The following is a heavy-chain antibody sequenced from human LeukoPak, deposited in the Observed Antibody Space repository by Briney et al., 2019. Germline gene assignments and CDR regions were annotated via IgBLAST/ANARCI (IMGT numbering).Heavy chain of an antibody. D-gene: IGHD3-10*01. V-gene: IGHV3-20*04. CDR2: INWNGGST. CDR1: GFTFDDYG. CDR3: AREDNAYYYGSGSYYAL. Sequence: RPGRSLRLSCAATGFTFDDYGMSWVRPAPGKGLEWVSGINWNGGSTGYADSVKGRFTISRDNAKNSLYLQMNSLRAEDTALYYCAREDNAYYYGSGSYYALWGQGTLVTVSS. J-gene: IGHJ4*02.